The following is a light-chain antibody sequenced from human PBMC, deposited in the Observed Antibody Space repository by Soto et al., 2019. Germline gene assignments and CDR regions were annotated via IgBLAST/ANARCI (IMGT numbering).Light chain of an antibody. CDR2: ATS. CDR3: QQSHSTPRT. CDR1: QRIATY. Sequence: DIQMTQSPSSLSASVGDRVIITCRASQRIATYLNWYQQKPGKAPKLLIYATSSLQGGVPSRFSGSGSGTDFTLTISSLQPEDFATYYCQQSHSTPRTFGQGTKVDIK. V-gene: IGKV1-39*01. J-gene: IGKJ1*01.